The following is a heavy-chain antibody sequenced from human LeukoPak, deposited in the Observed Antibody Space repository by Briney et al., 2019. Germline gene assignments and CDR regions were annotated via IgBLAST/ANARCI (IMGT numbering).Heavy chain of an antibody. D-gene: IGHD3-22*01. Sequence: ASVKVSCKASGYTFTGYYMHWVRQAPGQGLEWMGWINPNSGGTNYAQKFQGRVTMTRDTSISTAYMELSRLRSDDTAVYYCAKDPLTYFYDSSGYQKTYYWGQGTLVTVSS. CDR3: AKDPLTYFYDSSGYQKTYY. CDR1: GYTFTGYY. CDR2: INPNSGGT. J-gene: IGHJ4*02. V-gene: IGHV1-2*02.